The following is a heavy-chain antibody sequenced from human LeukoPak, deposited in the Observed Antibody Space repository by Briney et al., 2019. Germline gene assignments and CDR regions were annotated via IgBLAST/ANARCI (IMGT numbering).Heavy chain of an antibody. CDR1: GYTFTSYY. CDR2: INPNSGGT. CDR3: ARVRGVTTLGY. D-gene: IGHD4-17*01. V-gene: IGHV1-2*04. Sequence: GASVKVSCKASGYTFTSYYMHWVRQAPGQGLEWMGWINPNSGGTNYAQKFQGWVTMTRDTSISTAYMELSRLRSDDTAVYYCARVRGVTTLGYWGQGTLVTVSS. J-gene: IGHJ4*02.